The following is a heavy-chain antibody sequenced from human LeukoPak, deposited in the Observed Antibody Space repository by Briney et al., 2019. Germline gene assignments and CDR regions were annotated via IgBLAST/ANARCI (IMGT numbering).Heavy chain of an antibody. V-gene: IGHV3-21*01. J-gene: IGHJ4*02. Sequence: PGGSLRLSCEASGFTFSSYSFNWVRQTPGKGLEWVSSITSSSSYIYYADSLKGRFTISRDNAKNSLYLQMNSLRTEDTAVYYCARGSSSYSPMNYFEYWGQGILVTVSS. CDR1: GFTFSSYS. CDR3: ARGSSSYSPMNYFEY. CDR2: ITSSSSYI. D-gene: IGHD2-21*01.